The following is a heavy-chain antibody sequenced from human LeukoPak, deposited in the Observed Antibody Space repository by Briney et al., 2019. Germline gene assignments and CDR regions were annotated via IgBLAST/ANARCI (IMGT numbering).Heavy chain of an antibody. Sequence: GGSLRLSCAASGFTFNSYAFNWVRQAPGKGLEWVSYISSSSNVIYYTDSVKGRFTISRDDSKNTLALQMNSLRVEDTALYYCAQDIAWGAFEHWGQGTLVTVSS. J-gene: IGHJ4*02. D-gene: IGHD7-27*01. CDR3: AQDIAWGAFEH. CDR2: ISSSSNVI. CDR1: GFTFNSYA. V-gene: IGHV3-48*04.